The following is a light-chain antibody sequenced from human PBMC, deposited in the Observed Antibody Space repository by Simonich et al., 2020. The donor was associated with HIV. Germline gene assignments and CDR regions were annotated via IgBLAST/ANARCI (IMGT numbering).Light chain of an antibody. V-gene: IGKV4-1*01. Sequence: DILMTQSPDSLAVSLGERATINCKSSQSVLYSTNNKHYLGWYQQKQGQPPKLLIYLAATRESGGPDRFSGSGSGTDFTHTITNLQAEDVAVYYCQQYLSIPRTFGQGTKVEIK. CDR1: QSVLYSTNNKHY. CDR3: QQYLSIPRT. CDR2: LAA. J-gene: IGKJ1*01.